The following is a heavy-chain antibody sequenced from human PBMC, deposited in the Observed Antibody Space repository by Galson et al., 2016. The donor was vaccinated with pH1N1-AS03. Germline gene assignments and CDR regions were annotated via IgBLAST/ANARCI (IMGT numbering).Heavy chain of an antibody. J-gene: IGHJ5*02. V-gene: IGHV4-34*01. Sequence: LSLPCAVYGGSFSGYSCSWIRQPPGKGLEWIGEINHSGSTNYNPSLKSRVTMSVDMAKNLISLNMTSVTAADTAVYYCARRANWGFAGRQNWFDPWGQGTLVTVSS. CDR3: ARRANWGFAGRQNWFDP. CDR1: GGSFSGYS. CDR2: INHSGST. D-gene: IGHD7-27*01.